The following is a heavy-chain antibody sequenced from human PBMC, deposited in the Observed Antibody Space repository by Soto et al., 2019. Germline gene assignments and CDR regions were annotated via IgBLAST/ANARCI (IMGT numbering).Heavy chain of an antibody. D-gene: IGHD5-18*01. CDR2: IYSSGST. CDR3: ARTGIPFYDYYGMGV. V-gene: IGHV4-4*07. J-gene: IGHJ6*02. Sequence: QVQLQESGPGLVKPSETLSLTCTVSGGSISSYYWSWIRQPAGKGLEWIGRIYSSGSTKYNHSLKSRVTMSVDTSENQFSLQLRSVTAADTAVYYCARTGIPFYDYYGMGVWGQGTTVTVSS. CDR1: GGSISSYY.